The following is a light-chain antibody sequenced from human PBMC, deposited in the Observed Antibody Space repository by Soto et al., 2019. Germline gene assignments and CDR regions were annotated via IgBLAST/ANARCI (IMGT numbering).Light chain of an antibody. CDR1: SSNIGAGYD. V-gene: IGLV1-40*01. J-gene: IGLJ3*02. Sequence: QSVLTQPPSVSGTPGQRVTISCTRSSSNIGAGYDVHWYQQLPGTAPKLLIYGNSNRPSGVPDRFSGSKSATSASLAITGLQAEDEADYYCQSYDSSLSGWVFGGGTQLTVL. CDR3: QSYDSSLSGWV. CDR2: GNS.